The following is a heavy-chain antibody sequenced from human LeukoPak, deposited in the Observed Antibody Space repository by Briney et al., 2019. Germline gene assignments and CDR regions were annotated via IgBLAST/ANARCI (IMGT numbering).Heavy chain of an antibody. CDR1: GYSISSGYY. J-gene: IGHJ4*02. D-gene: IGHD3-10*01. V-gene: IGHV4-38-2*02. Sequence: SETLSLTCTVSGYSISSGYYWGWIRQPPGKGLERIGSIYHSGSTYYNPSLKSRVTISVDTSKNQFSLKLSSVTAADTAVYYCARDPLPNSAMVRRPYYFDYWGQGTLVTVSS. CDR3: ARDPLPNSAMVRRPYYFDY. CDR2: IYHSGST.